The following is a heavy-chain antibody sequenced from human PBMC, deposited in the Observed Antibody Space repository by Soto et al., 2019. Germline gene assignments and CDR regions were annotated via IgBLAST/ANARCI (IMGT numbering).Heavy chain of an antibody. CDR2: ISAYNGNT. J-gene: IGHJ4*02. CDR1: GYTFTSYG. Sequence: ASVKVSCKASGYTFTSYGISWVRQAPGQGLEWMGWISAYNGNTNYAQKLQGRVTMTTDTSTSTAYMELRSLRSDDTAVYYCARDSSSSWYFFPDYWGQGTLVTVSS. D-gene: IGHD6-13*01. V-gene: IGHV1-18*01. CDR3: ARDSSSSWYFFPDY.